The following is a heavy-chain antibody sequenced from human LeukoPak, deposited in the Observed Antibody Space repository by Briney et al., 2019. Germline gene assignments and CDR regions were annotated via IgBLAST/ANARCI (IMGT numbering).Heavy chain of an antibody. Sequence: SQTLSLTCTVSGGSISSGSYYWSWIRQPAGKGLEWIGRIYTSGSTNYNPSLKSRVTISVDTSKNQFSLKLSSVTAADTAVYYCARDYSNFGWFDPWGLGTLVTVSS. CDR3: ARDYSNFGWFDP. J-gene: IGHJ5*02. CDR1: GGSISSGSYY. V-gene: IGHV4-61*02. D-gene: IGHD4-11*01. CDR2: IYTSGST.